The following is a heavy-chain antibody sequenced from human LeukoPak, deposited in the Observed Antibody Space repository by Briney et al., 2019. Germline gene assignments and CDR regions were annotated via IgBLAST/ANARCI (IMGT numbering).Heavy chain of an antibody. Sequence: SETLSLTCKVSGDSMTSSSYEWAWIRQTPGKGLEWIGTISYSGSTDYNPSLKSRVTISVDTSKNQFYLTLSSVTAADTAVYYCARKVRIVGGYSYFDYWGRGTLVTVSS. D-gene: IGHD3-22*01. CDR3: ARKVRIVGGYSYFDY. V-gene: IGHV4-39*07. CDR2: ISYSGST. J-gene: IGHJ4*02. CDR1: GDSMTSSSYE.